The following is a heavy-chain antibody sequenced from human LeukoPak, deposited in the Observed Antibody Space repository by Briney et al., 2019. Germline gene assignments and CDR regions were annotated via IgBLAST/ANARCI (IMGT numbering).Heavy chain of an antibody. V-gene: IGHV4-34*01. D-gene: IGHD4-17*01. CDR3: ARRHDYGDYTFDY. CDR1: GGSFSGYY. CDR2: INHSGST. Sequence: SETLSLTCAVYGGSFSGYYWSWIRQPPGKGLEWIGEINHSGSTNYNPSLKSRVTISVDTSKNQFSPKLSSVTAADTAVYYCARRHDYGDYTFDYWGQGTLVTVSS. J-gene: IGHJ4*02.